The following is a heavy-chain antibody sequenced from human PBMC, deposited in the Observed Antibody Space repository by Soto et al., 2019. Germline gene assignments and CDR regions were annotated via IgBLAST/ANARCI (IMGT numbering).Heavy chain of an antibody. V-gene: IGHV4-39*01. D-gene: IGHD5-18*01. CDR1: GGSISSSSYS. CDR2: IYYSGST. Sequence: PSETLSLTCTVPGGSISSSSYSWAWIRHPPGKGLEWIGSIYYSGSTYYNPSPKSRVTISVDTSKNQFSLKLSSVTAADTAVYYCASDTNDAFDIWGQGTMVTVSS. J-gene: IGHJ3*02. CDR3: ASDTNDAFDI.